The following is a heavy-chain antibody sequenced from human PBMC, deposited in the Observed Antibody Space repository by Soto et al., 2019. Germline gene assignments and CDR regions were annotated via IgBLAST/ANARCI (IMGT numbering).Heavy chain of an antibody. CDR1: SGSISSSNW. Sequence: SETLSLTCAVSSGSISSSNWWSWVRQPPGKGLEWIGEIYHSGSTNYNPSLKSRVTISVDKSKNQFSLKLSSVTAADTAVYYCAKSGWYGYYFDYWGQGTLVTVSS. CDR2: IYHSGST. V-gene: IGHV4-4*02. J-gene: IGHJ4*02. D-gene: IGHD6-19*01. CDR3: AKSGWYGYYFDY.